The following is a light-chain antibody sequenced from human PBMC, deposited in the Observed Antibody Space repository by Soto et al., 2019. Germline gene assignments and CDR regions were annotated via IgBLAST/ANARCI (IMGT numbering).Light chain of an antibody. V-gene: IGLV2-14*01. CDR2: DVS. J-gene: IGLJ1*01. CDR3: GSYTTSSNYV. CDR1: SSDIDAYNY. Sequence: QSVLTQPASVSGSPGQSITISCTETSSDIDAYNYVSWYQQHPGKAPKLVIYDVSNRPSGISNRFSGSKSGNTASLTISGLQAEDEADYYCGSYTTSSNYVFGNGTKVTVL.